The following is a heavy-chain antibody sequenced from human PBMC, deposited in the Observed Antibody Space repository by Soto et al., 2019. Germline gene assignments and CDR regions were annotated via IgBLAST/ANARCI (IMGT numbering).Heavy chain of an antibody. CDR1: GDSISSSTYY. Sequence: QLQLQESGPGLVKPSETLSLTCTVSGDSISSSTYYWGWIRQPPGKGLEWIGSTYYSGSTYYNPSHKSRVTISVDTSKNQFSLKLSSVTAADTAVYYCARPRVGVTGGFDYWGQGTLVTVSS. CDR2: TYYSGST. CDR3: ARPRVGVTGGFDY. J-gene: IGHJ4*02. D-gene: IGHD2-8*02. V-gene: IGHV4-39*01.